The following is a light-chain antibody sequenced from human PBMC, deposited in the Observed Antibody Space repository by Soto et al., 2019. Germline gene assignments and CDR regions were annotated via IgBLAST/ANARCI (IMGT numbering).Light chain of an antibody. Sequence: EIVMTQSPATLSVSPGERAALSCRASQSVTSNLAWYQQKPGQAPRLLIYGASTRATGIPARFSGSGSETEFTLTISSLQSGDFALYYCQQYNNWPLTFGGGTKGEIK. J-gene: IGKJ4*01. V-gene: IGKV3-15*01. CDR2: GAS. CDR3: QQYNNWPLT. CDR1: QSVTSN.